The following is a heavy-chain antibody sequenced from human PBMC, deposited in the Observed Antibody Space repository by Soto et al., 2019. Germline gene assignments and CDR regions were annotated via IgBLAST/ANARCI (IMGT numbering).Heavy chain of an antibody. J-gene: IGHJ4*02. Sequence: GGSLSLSCAASGFTLSDHYMDWVRQAPGKGLEWVARSRNKDHSYSREYAASVKGRFTISRDDSKNSLYLQMSSLKAEDTAVYYCVRGHWSFDYWGQGTVVTVSS. CDR2: SRNKDHSYSR. CDR1: GFTLSDHY. V-gene: IGHV3-72*01. D-gene: IGHD2-8*02. CDR3: VRGHWSFDY.